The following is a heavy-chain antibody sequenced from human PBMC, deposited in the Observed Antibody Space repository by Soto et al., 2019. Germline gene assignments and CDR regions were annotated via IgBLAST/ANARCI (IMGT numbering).Heavy chain of an antibody. J-gene: IGHJ3*01. Sequence: DVQLVESGGGLMQPGESLRLSCAASGLTVSGKKYVAWVRQAPGKGREWVSALYDVDDSFYADSVKGRFTTSSDTSKTTVYLQMNGLRPDDTAVYYCATWHEREHAYDVWGQGTTVTVSS. D-gene: IGHD1-1*01. CDR1: GLTVSGKKY. CDR2: LYDVDDS. CDR3: ATWHEREHAYDV. V-gene: IGHV3-53*01.